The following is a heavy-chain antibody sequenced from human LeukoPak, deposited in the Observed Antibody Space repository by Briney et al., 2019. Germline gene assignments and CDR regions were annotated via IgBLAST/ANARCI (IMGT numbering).Heavy chain of an antibody. CDR2: IYHSGST. J-gene: IGHJ4*02. Sequence: SETLSLTCTVSGYSISSGYYWGWIRQPPGKGLEWIGSIYHSGSTYYNPSLKGRVTISVDASKNQFSLKLSSVTAADTAVYYCARGQQWLVPFDYWGQGTLVTVSS. CDR1: GYSISSGYY. D-gene: IGHD6-19*01. CDR3: ARGQQWLVPFDY. V-gene: IGHV4-38-2*02.